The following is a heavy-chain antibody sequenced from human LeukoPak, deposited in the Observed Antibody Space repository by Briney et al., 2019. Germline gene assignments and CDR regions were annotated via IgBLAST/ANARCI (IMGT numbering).Heavy chain of an antibody. D-gene: IGHD6-19*01. CDR1: GGSISTYY. CDR2: IYCSGST. Sequence: SETLSLTCTVSGGSISTYYWSWIRQPPGKGLEWIGYIYCSGSTNYNPSLKSRVTISVDTSKNQFSLNLSSVTAADTAVYYCARSERYSSGWYFYFDYWGQGTLVTVSS. CDR3: ARSERYSSGWYFYFDY. V-gene: IGHV4-59*01. J-gene: IGHJ4*02.